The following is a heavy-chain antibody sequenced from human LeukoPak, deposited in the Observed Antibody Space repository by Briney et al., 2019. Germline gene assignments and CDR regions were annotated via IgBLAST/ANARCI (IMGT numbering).Heavy chain of an antibody. Sequence: GGSLRLSCVASGFTFSDYTMHWVRQAPGKALEWVSSINSGNNYIYYADSVKGRFTISRDNAKNSLFLQMNSLRADDTAVYSCAKGSKLGYCSGGSCYRGAFYWGQGTLVTVSS. CDR3: AKGSKLGYCSGGSCYRGAFY. V-gene: IGHV3-21*06. D-gene: IGHD2-15*01. CDR2: INSGNNYI. CDR1: GFTFSDYT. J-gene: IGHJ4*02.